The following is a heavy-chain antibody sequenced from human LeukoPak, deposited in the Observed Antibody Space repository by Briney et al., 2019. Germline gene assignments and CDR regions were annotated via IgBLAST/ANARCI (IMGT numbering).Heavy chain of an antibody. CDR3: ARVVATVHGYYYYGMDV. CDR1: GYTFTSYG. Sequence: ASVKVSCKASGYTFTSYGISWVRPAPGQGLEWMGWISAYNGNTNYAQKLQGRVTMTTDTSTSTAYMELRSLRSDDTAVYYCARVVATVHGYYYYGMDVWGQGTTVTVSS. V-gene: IGHV1-18*01. CDR2: ISAYNGNT. J-gene: IGHJ6*02. D-gene: IGHD5-12*01.